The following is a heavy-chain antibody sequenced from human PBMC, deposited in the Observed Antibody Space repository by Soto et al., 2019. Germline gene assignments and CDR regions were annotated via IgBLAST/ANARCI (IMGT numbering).Heavy chain of an antibody. J-gene: IGHJ4*02. CDR2: VYSGGSS. D-gene: IGHD6-25*01. CDR3: ASTSRAAPGTGLDS. Sequence: PSETLSVTCHVFAGSLNDYDWSWIRQPPGMRLEWIGFVYSGGSSNYNPSFKSRVTISLETSKNQFSLRLTSLTAADSAVYYCASTSRAAPGTGLDSWGQGTLVTVSS. V-gene: IGHV4-59*01. CDR1: AGSLNDYD.